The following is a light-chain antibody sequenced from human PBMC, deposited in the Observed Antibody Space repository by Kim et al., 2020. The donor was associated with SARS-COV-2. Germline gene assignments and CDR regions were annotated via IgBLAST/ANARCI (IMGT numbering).Light chain of an antibody. CDR2: DVT. V-gene: IGLV2-14*03. CDR3: TSYTSSSTYV. J-gene: IGLJ1*01. CDR1: TSDVGGYNY. Sequence: QSALTQPASVSGSPGQSITISFTGTTSDVGGYNYVSWYQQHPGKAPKLMIYDVTERPSGVSNRFSGSKSGSTASLTISGLQAEDEADYYCTSYTSSSTYVFGTGTKVTVL.